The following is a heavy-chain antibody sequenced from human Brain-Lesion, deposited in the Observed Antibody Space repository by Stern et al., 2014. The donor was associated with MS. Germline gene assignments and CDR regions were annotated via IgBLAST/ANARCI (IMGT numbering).Heavy chain of an antibody. J-gene: IGHJ6*02. CDR2: IKDDGTEK. V-gene: IGHV3-7*02. Sequence: EVQLVESGGGLVQPGGSLTISCTAAGFTFGNYWMTWVRQAPGKGLEWVANIKDDGTEKNYVDSVKGSFTISRDKPRNTLYLPMNSLRIEDTALYYCARVYNTIYGIVTQRGSGMDVWGQGTPVIVSS. CDR3: ARVYNTIYGIVTQRGSGMDV. D-gene: IGHD3-3*01. CDR1: GFTFGNYW.